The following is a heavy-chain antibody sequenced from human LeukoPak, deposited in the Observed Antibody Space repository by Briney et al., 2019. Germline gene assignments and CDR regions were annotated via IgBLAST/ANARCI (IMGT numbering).Heavy chain of an antibody. Sequence: PSETLSLTCIVSGGSISSLNLWSWLRQPPGKGLEWIGEMYLGGTTNFNPSPKSRVTILIDKSKNQLSLQLTSVTAADTAVYYCAGLEGRYSTDWFCFFDYWGQGALVTVSS. CDR3: AGLEGRYSTDWFCFFDY. CDR2: MYLGGTT. D-gene: IGHD6-19*01. J-gene: IGHJ4*02. V-gene: IGHV4-4*02. CDR1: GGSISSLNL.